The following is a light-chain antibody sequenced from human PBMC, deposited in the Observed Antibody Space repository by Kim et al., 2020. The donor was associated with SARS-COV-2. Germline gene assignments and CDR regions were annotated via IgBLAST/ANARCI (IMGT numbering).Light chain of an antibody. CDR2: KAS. Sequence: SASVGDRVTITCRASQSISSWLAWYQQKPGKAPKLLIYKASSLESGVPSRFSGSASGTEFTLTISSLQPDDFATYYCQQYNSYSYTFGQGTKLEIK. CDR1: QSISSW. CDR3: QQYNSYSYT. J-gene: IGKJ2*01. V-gene: IGKV1-5*03.